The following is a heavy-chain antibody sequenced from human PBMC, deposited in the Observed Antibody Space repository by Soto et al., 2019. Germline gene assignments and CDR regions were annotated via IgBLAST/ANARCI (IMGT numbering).Heavy chain of an antibody. CDR3: ARVGRYNYGSTYYFDY. CDR1: GGSISSGDW. D-gene: IGHD5-18*01. CDR2: IYHSGST. Sequence: SETLSLTCAVSGGSISSGDWWSWVRQPPGKGLEWIGEIYHSGSTNYNPSLKSRVTISVDKSKKQFSLKLSSVTAAGTAVYYCARVGRYNYGSTYYFDYWGQGTLVTVSS. V-gene: IGHV4-4*02. J-gene: IGHJ4*02.